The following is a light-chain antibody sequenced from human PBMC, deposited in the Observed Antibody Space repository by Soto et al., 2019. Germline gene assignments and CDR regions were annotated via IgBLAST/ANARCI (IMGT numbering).Light chain of an antibody. Sequence: QSALTQPPSASGSPGQSVTISCTGTSSDVGGYNYVSWYQQHPGKAPKLMIYDVTRRLSGVPDRFSASKSGNTASLTVSGLQAEDEADYYCSSSAGSNTLVFGGGTKLTVL. CDR3: SSSAGSNTLV. V-gene: IGLV2-8*01. CDR1: SSDVGGYNY. CDR2: DVT. J-gene: IGLJ2*01.